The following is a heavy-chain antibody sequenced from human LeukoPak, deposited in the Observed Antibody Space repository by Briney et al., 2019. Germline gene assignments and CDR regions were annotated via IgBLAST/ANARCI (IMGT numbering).Heavy chain of an antibody. D-gene: IGHD6-13*01. CDR1: GFTFSSYA. J-gene: IGHJ4*02. CDR3: AKDRYSSSWYFDY. CDR2: ICGSGGST. V-gene: IGHV3-23*01. Sequence: GGSLRLSCAASGFTFSSYAMSWVRQAPGKGLEWVSAICGSGGSTYYADSVKGRFTISRDNSKNTLYLQMNSLRAEDTAVYYCAKDRYSSSWYFDYWGQGTLVTVSS.